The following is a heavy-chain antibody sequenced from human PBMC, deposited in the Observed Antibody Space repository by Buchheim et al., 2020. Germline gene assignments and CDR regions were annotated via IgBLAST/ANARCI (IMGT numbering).Heavy chain of an antibody. CDR2: ISSSGDIA. D-gene: IGHD3-3*01. Sequence: DVQLAESGGSSVQPGGSLRLSCAASGFTFSDYAMSWVRQAPEKGLQWVSLISSSGDIAFYADSVKGRFTISRNDSKNTLYLQMNSLRAEDAAVYFCAKGAISIFGPLEYWGQGTL. J-gene: IGHJ4*02. V-gene: IGHV3-23*04. CDR3: AKGAISIFGPLEY. CDR1: GFTFSDYA.